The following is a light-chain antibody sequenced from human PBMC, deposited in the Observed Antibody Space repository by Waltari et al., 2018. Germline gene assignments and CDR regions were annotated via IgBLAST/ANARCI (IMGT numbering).Light chain of an antibody. V-gene: IGKV3-20*01. Sequence: EIVLTQSPGTRSLSPGERATLSCRPSPSVSSSYVAWYQQKPGQAPRLLIYGASSRATGIPDRFSGSGSGTDFTLTISRLEPEDFAVYYCQQYGSSRWTFGQGTKVEIK. CDR2: GAS. J-gene: IGKJ1*01. CDR1: PSVSSSY. CDR3: QQYGSSRWT.